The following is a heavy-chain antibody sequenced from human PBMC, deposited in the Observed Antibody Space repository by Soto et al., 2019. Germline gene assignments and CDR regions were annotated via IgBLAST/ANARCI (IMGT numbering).Heavy chain of an antibody. CDR3: AKDRYSGYDCDYFDY. Sequence: QVQLVESGGGVVQPGRSLRLSCAASGFTFSSYGMHWVRQAPGKGLVWVEVISYDGSNKYYADSVKGRFTISRDNSKNTLYLQMNSRRAEDTALYYCAKDRYSGYDCDYFDYWAQGTLVTVSS. CDR2: ISYDGSNK. D-gene: IGHD5-12*01. V-gene: IGHV3-30*18. J-gene: IGHJ4*02. CDR1: GFTFSSYG.